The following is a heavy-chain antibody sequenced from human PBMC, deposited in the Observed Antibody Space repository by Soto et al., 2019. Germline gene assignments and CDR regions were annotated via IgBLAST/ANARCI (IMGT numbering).Heavy chain of an antibody. CDR2: ISYDGSLK. CDR3: AKEIIAVCGPWDFDN. Sequence: QVQLVESGGGVVQPGRSLRLSCVASGFTFSSYGMSWVRQAPGKGLEWVAIISYDGSLKYYGDSVKGRFTISRDNSRNTLYLQLDSLRAEDTAVYYCAKEIIAVCGPWDFDNWGQGTLVTVSS. V-gene: IGHV3-30*18. CDR1: GFTFSSYG. J-gene: IGHJ4*02. D-gene: IGHD6-19*01.